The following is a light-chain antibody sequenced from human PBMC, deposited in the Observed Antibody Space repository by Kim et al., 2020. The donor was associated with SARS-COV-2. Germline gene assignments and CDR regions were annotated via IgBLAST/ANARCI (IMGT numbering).Light chain of an antibody. Sequence: SPGEGATLSCRASQSVSGSSLAWYQQKPGQAPRLLIYGASSRATGIPDRFSGSGSGTDFTLTISRLEPEDFAVYYCQHYGSSPWTFGQGTKVDIK. V-gene: IGKV3-20*01. CDR1: QSVSGSS. CDR3: QHYGSSPWT. J-gene: IGKJ1*01. CDR2: GAS.